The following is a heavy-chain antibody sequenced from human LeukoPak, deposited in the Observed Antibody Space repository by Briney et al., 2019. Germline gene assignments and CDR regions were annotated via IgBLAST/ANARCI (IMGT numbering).Heavy chain of an antibody. D-gene: IGHD4-11*01. V-gene: IGHV3-33*01. CDR3: ARDTVKGANPETIDD. Sequence: GGSLRLSCAASGFTFSSYGMHWVRQAPGKGLEWVAVIWYDGSNKYYADSVEGRFTISRDNSKNTLYLQMNSLRAEDTAVYYCARDTVKGANPETIDDWGQGTLVTVSS. CDR1: GFTFSSYG. J-gene: IGHJ4*02. CDR2: IWYDGSNK.